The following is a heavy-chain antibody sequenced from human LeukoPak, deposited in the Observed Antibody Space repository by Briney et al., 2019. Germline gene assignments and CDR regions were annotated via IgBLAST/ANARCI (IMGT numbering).Heavy chain of an antibody. CDR2: LSSSGADT. J-gene: IGHJ4*02. V-gene: IGHV3-23*01. CDR1: GFPFSSDA. D-gene: IGHD4-17*01. CDR3: AKGSRSTVTTSYFDY. Sequence: VGSLRLSCAASGFPFSSDAMSWVRQAPGKGLEWVSSLSSSGADTYYADSVKGRFTSSRDNSKNTLYLQMRSLRVEDTAVYYCAKGSRSTVTTSYFDYWGQGTLVTVSS.